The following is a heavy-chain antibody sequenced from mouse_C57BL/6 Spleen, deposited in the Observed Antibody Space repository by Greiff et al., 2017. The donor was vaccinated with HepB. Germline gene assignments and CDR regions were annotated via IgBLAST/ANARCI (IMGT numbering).Heavy chain of an antibody. CDR3: AGPELGHLYYAMDY. CDR2: ISSGSSTI. Sequence: EVKLMESGGGLVKPGGSLKLSCAASGFTFSDYGMHWVRQAPKKGLEWVAYISSGSSTIYYADTVKGRYTISRDNAKNTLFLQMTSLRSEDTAMYYCAGPELGHLYYAMDYWGQGTSVTVSS. J-gene: IGHJ4*01. CDR1: GFTFSDYG. D-gene: IGHD4-1*01. V-gene: IGHV5-17*01.